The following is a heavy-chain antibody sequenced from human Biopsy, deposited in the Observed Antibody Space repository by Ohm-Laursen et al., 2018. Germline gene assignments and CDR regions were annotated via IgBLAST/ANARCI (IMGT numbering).Heavy chain of an antibody. J-gene: IGHJ4*02. D-gene: IGHD6-19*01. CDR1: GYSFTSYY. V-gene: IGHV1-46*01. Sequence: SSVKVSCKASGYSFTSYYMHWVRQAPGQGLEWMGMISPSGSTTSYPQIFQGRVTMTRDTSKSTVYMELSSLRPADTAVYFCARNTGWYGDLYYFDYWGQGTLVTVSS. CDR2: ISPSGSTT. CDR3: ARNTGWYGDLYYFDY.